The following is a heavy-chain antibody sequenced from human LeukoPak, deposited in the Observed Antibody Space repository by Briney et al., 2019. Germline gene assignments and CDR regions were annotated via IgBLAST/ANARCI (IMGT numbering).Heavy chain of an antibody. CDR2: ISSSSSYI. CDR3: ARDWHARLGDERDALDI. V-gene: IGHV3-21*04. D-gene: IGHD3-10*01. J-gene: IGHJ3*02. Sequence: PGGSLRLSCAASGFTFSSYSMNWVRQAPGKGLEWVSSISSSSSYIYYADSVKGRFTISRDNAKNSLYLQMNSLRAEDTAVYYCARDWHARLGDERDALDIWGQGTMVTVSS. CDR1: GFTFSSYS.